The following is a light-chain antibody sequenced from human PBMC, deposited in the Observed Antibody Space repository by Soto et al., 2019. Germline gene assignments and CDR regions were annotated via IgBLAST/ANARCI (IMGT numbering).Light chain of an antibody. J-gene: IGKJ5*01. Sequence: DIVMTQSPLSLPVTPVEPASISCRSSQSLLHSNGYNYLDWYLQKPGQSPQLLIYLGSNRASGVPDRWSGSGSGTDCTLKISRVEAEEVGADYCMQALQTPITFGRGTRLVIK. V-gene: IGKV2-28*01. CDR3: MQALQTPIT. CDR2: LGS. CDR1: QSLLHSNGYNY.